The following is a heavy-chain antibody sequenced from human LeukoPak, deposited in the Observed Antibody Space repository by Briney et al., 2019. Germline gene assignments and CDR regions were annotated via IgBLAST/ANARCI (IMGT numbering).Heavy chain of an antibody. CDR3: ARESPLTLWGYYFDY. Sequence: GGSLRLSCAASGYIFRRYNMNWVREAPGKGRECVSSISSSSSYIYCTDSVKGRFTISRDNAKNSLYLKMNSLRAEDTAVYYCARESPLTLWGYYFDYWGQGTLVTVSS. CDR1: GYIFRRYN. D-gene: IGHD3-16*01. V-gene: IGHV3-21*01. CDR2: ISSSSSYI. J-gene: IGHJ4*02.